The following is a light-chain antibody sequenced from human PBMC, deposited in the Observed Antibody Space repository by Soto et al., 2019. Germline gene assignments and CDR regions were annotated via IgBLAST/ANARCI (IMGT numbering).Light chain of an antibody. Sequence: QSVLTQPRSVSGSPGQAVTVSCTGTNSNIGSHNYVSWYQQRPGKAPKLMIQDVTERPSGVPDRFSGSKSGNTASLTISGLQAEDEAEYFCCSFAGGLFVFGTGTKVTVL. CDR2: DVT. CDR1: NSNIGSHNY. J-gene: IGLJ1*01. V-gene: IGLV2-11*01. CDR3: CSFAGGLFV.